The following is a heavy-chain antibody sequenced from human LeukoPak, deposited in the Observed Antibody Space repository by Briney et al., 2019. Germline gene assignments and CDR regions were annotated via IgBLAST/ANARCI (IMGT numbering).Heavy chain of an antibody. Sequence: SETLSLTCTVSGGSISSSSYYWGWIRQPPGKGLEWIGSIYYSGSTYYNPSLKSRVTISVDTSKNQFSLKLSSVTAADTAVYYCARIKTKYQLLKALHETPSHYFDYWGQGTLVTVSS. V-gene: IGHV4-39*07. D-gene: IGHD2-2*01. CDR2: IYYSGST. CDR3: ARIKTKYQLLKALHETPSHYFDY. J-gene: IGHJ4*02. CDR1: GGSISSSSYY.